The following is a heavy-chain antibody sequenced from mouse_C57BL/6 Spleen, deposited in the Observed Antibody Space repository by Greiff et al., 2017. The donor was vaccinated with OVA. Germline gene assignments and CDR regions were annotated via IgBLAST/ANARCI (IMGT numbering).Heavy chain of an antibody. J-gene: IGHJ3*01. Sequence: LVESGAELVKPGASVKISCKASGYAFSSYWMNWVQQRPGKGLEWIGQIYPGDGDTNYNGKFKGKATLTADKSSSTAYMQLSSLTSEYSAVYFCARYDYDSAWFAYWGQGTLVTVSA. CDR3: ARYDYDSAWFAY. CDR1: GYAFSSYW. V-gene: IGHV1-80*01. D-gene: IGHD2-4*01. CDR2: IYPGDGDT.